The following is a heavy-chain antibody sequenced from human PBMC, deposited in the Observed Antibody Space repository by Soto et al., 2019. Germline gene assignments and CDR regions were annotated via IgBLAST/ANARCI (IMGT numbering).Heavy chain of an antibody. Sequence: SVKGSCKASGGTFSSYAISWLRQAPGQGLEWMGGIIPIFGTANYAQKFQGRVTITADESTSTAYMELSSLRSEDTAVYYCARDKAGVDTAMVAHFYYFDYWG. CDR3: ARDKAGVDTAMVAHFYYFDY. CDR1: GGTFSSYA. J-gene: IGHJ4*01. CDR2: IIPIFGTA. D-gene: IGHD5-18*01. V-gene: IGHV1-69*13.